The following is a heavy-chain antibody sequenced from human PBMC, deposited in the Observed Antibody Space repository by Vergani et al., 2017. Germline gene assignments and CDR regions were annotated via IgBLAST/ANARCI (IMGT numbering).Heavy chain of an antibody. D-gene: IGHD2-21*02. CDR2: LVVGSGNT. Sequence: HMQLVQSGPEVKKPGTSVKVSCKASGFTFTSSAVQWVRQARGQRLEWIGWLVVGSGNTNYAQKFQERGTITREMSTSTAYMELCSLRSEDTAVYYCAARKLVVVTAIGAFDIWGQGTMVTVSS. CDR1: GFTFTSSA. J-gene: IGHJ3*02. CDR3: AARKLVVVTAIGAFDI. V-gene: IGHV1-58*01.